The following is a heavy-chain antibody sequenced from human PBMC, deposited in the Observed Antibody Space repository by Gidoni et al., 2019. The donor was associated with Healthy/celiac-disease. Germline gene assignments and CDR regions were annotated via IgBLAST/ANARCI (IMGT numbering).Heavy chain of an antibody. J-gene: IGHJ6*02. CDR3: AREPIYGSGSYYPNNHYYGMDV. V-gene: IGHV4-31*03. Sequence: QVQMQESGPGLVKPSQTLSLTCTVSGGSISSGGYSWHWLRQHPGTGLEWIGYIYYSGSTYYNPSLKSRVTISVDTSKNQFSLKLSSVTAADTAVYYCAREPIYGSGSYYPNNHYYGMDVWGQGTTVTVSS. CDR1: GGSISSGGYS. CDR2: IYYSGST. D-gene: IGHD3-10*01.